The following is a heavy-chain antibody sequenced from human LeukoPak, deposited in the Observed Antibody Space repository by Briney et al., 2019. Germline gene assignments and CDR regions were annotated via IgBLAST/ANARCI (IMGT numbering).Heavy chain of an antibody. CDR1: GFSFSSYW. D-gene: IGHD3-9*01. V-gene: IGHV3-7*03. CDR2: IKQDGSQK. CDR3: VRGLGTGSY. Sequence: GGSLRLSCAASGFSFSSYWMSWVRQAPGKGLEWVANIKQDGSQKYCVDSVKGRFTISRDNAKNSLYLQMNSLRVEDTAVYYCVRGLGTGSYWGQGTLVTVSP. J-gene: IGHJ4*02.